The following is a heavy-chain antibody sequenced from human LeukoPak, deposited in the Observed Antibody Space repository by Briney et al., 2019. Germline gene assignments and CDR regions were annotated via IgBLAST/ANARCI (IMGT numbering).Heavy chain of an antibody. D-gene: IGHD6-13*01. CDR2: MNPNSGNT. CDR3: ARGTSWQQPPFDP. J-gene: IGHJ5*02. Sequence: ASVKVSCKASGYTFTSYDINWVRQATGQGLEWMGWMNPNSGNTGYAQKFQGRVTMTRDMSTSTVYMELSSLRSEDTAVYYCARGTSWQQPPFDPWGQGTLVTVSS. V-gene: IGHV1-8*01. CDR1: GYTFTSYD.